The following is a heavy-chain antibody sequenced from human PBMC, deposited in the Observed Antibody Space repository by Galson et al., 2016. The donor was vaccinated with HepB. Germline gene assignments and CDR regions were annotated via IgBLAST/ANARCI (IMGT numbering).Heavy chain of an antibody. CDR1: GFSFSRYA. J-gene: IGHJ3*02. V-gene: IGHV3-66*04. Sequence: SLRLSCAASGFSFSRYAMSWVRQAPGKGLEWVSFIFGGGRTYNADSVKGRLIISRDNSKNTLYLQINSLRAADTAVYYCARHRITTIVVDHRAFDIWGQGTMATVSS. CDR2: IFGGGRT. D-gene: IGHD3-22*01. CDR3: ARHRITTIVVDHRAFDI.